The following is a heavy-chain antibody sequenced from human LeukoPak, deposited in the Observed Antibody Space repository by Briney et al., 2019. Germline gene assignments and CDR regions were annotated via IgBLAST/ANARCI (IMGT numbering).Heavy chain of an antibody. Sequence: SETLSLTCTVSGGSIRSTSYYCGWIRQPPGKGLEWIGSGYYSGSTHYNPSLKSRVTIFVDTSKNQFSLKLSSVTAADTAVYYCARNYYDGSGYWFWGQGALVTVSS. J-gene: IGHJ4*02. CDR2: GYYSGST. CDR3: ARNYYDGSGYWF. D-gene: IGHD3-22*01. V-gene: IGHV4-39*01. CDR1: GGSIRSTSYY.